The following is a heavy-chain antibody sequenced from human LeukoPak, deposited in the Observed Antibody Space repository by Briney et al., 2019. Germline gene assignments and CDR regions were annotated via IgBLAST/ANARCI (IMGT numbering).Heavy chain of an antibody. CDR2: INHSGST. Sequence: SETLSLTCAVYGGSFTNYYWSWIRQPPGKGLEWIGEINHSGSTKYNPSLKSRVTISVDTSKNQFSLKLSSVTAADTAVYYCARGGEYTDYYYYYYMDVWGKGTTVTVSS. V-gene: IGHV4-34*01. D-gene: IGHD4-17*01. CDR3: ARGGEYTDYYYYYYMDV. J-gene: IGHJ6*03. CDR1: GGSFTNYY.